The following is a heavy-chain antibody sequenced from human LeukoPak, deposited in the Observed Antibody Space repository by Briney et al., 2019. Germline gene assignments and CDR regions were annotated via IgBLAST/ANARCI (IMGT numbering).Heavy chain of an antibody. CDR3: ARDLTYYDFWGGYYTGMGLYDY. CDR1: GGSISSGDYY. CDR2: IYYSGST. Sequence: PSETLSLTCTVSGGSISSGDYYWSWIRQPPGKGLEWIGYIYYSGSTYYNPSLKSRVTISVDTSKNQFSLKLSSVTAADTAVYYCARDLTYYDFWGGYYTGMGLYDYWGQGTLVTVSS. V-gene: IGHV4-30-4*08. J-gene: IGHJ4*02. D-gene: IGHD3-3*01.